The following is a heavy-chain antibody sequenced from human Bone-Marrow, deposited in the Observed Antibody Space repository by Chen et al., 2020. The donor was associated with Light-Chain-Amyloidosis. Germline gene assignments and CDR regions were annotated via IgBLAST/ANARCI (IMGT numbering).Heavy chain of an antibody. V-gene: IGHV3-9*03. D-gene: IGHD6-6*01. CDR1: GFTFDDDA. CDR2: ISWNSGSI. CDR3: AKDPLHSSSGAFDI. J-gene: IGHJ3*02. Sequence: ELQLVESGGGLLQPARSLRLPCSASGFTFDDDAMHWVRQAPGQGLEWVSGISWNSGSIGYADSVKGRFTISRDNAKNSLYLQMNSLRAEDMALYYCAKDPLHSSSGAFDIWGQGTMVTVSS.